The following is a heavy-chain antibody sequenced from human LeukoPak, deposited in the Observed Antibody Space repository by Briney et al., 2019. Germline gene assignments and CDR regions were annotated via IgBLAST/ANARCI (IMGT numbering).Heavy chain of an antibody. CDR2: ITLYNGDT. CDR1: GYTFITYG. CDR3: ARVPGVSYNYFDS. D-gene: IGHD1-26*01. Sequence: ASGKLSCKAAGYTFITYGITWVRQAHGPGLEWMGWITLYNGDTNSAQNLQDRVTMTTDTSTSTAYMELRSLRSDDPAVYFCARVPGVSYNYFDSSGQGTLVTVS. J-gene: IGHJ4*02. V-gene: IGHV1-18*01.